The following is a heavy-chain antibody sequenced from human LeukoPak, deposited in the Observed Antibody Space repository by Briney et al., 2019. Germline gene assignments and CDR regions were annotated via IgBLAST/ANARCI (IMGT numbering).Heavy chain of an antibody. CDR2: INPNSGGT. J-gene: IGHJ4*02. CDR3: ARDGSITGTTGEFDY. Sequence: ASVKVSCKASGYTFTSYYMHWVRQAPGQGLEWMGWINPNSGGTNYAQKFQGWVTMTRDTSISTAYMELSRLRSDDTAVYYCARDGSITGTTGEFDYWGQGTLSPSPQ. CDR1: GYTFTSYY. V-gene: IGHV1-2*04. D-gene: IGHD1-7*01.